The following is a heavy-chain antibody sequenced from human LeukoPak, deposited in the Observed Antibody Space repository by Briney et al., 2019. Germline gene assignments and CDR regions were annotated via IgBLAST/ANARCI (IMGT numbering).Heavy chain of an antibody. CDR2: IYHSGST. CDR3: ASRDCGGDCYYQIDY. V-gene: IGHV4-38-2*01. CDR1: GGSFSGYY. D-gene: IGHD2-21*01. Sequence: SETLSLTCAVYGGSFSGYYWGWIRQPPGKGLEWIGSIYHSGSTYYNPSLKSRVTISVDTSKNQFSLKLSSVTAADTAVYYCASRDCGGDCYYQIDYWGQGTLVTVSS. J-gene: IGHJ4*02.